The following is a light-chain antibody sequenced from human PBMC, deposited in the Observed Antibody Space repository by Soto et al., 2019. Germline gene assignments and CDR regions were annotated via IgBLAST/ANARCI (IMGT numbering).Light chain of an antibody. V-gene: IGKV1-9*01. J-gene: IGKJ1*01. CDR3: QQLNSYPPT. Sequence: DIQLTQSPSFLSASVGDRVTITCRASQGISSYLAWYQQKPGKAPKLLIYAASTLQSGVPSRFSGRGSVTEFNLTISSLQPEDFATYYCQQLNSYPPTFGQGTKVEIK. CDR2: AAS. CDR1: QGISSY.